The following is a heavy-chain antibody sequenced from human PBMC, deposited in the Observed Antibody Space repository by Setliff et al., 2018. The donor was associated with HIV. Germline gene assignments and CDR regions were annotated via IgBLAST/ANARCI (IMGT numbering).Heavy chain of an antibody. CDR2: SWFDGNNR. V-gene: IGHV3-33*04. CDR1: GLNLTRCD. CDR3: ATSPPGGSSAYIWVSDYFDS. J-gene: IGHJ4*02. Sequence: GGSLRLSCAASGLNLTRCDMHWVRKAPGKGLDGLAVSWFDGNNRRDAASVKGRFTISRDNSKNTLYLYLVSLTAEDTSVFYCATSPPGGSSAYIWVSDYFDSWGQGALVTVPQ. D-gene: IGHD5-12*01.